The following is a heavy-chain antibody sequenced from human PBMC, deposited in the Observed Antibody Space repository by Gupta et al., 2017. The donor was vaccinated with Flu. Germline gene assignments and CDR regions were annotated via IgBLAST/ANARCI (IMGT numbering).Heavy chain of an antibody. CDR2: FFYSGTTNY. J-gene: IGHJ4*02. V-gene: IGHV4-39*01. CDR3: ARQPTSWTSEYYFDY. D-gene: IGHD2/OR15-2a*01. CDR1: GGSISSSRYY. Sequence: QLQLQESGPGLVKPSETLSLTCTVSGGSISSSRYYWGWLRQSPGEGLEWIGSFFYSGTTNYYYNPPLKSRFTLSVDTSKNRFSLDLRSVTATDTAVYYCARQPTSWTSEYYFDYWGQGILVTVSS.